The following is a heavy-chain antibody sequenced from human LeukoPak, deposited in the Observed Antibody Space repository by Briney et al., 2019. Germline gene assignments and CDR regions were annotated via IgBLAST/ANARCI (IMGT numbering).Heavy chain of an antibody. J-gene: IGHJ1*01. Sequence: GGSLRLSCAASGLTFSDYYMSWIRQAPGKGLEWVSYISSNGRTIYDADPVKGRFTISRDNAKNSLYLQMNSLRAEDTAVYYCARDRGAVAGTPPEFFQHWGQGTLVTVSS. D-gene: IGHD6-19*01. V-gene: IGHV3-11*04. CDR3: ARDRGAVAGTPPEFFQH. CDR2: ISSNGRTI. CDR1: GLTFSDYY.